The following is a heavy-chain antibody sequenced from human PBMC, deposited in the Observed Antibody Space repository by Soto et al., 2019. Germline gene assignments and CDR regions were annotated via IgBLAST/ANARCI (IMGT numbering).Heavy chain of an antibody. CDR1: GFTFSSYG. V-gene: IGHV3-33*01. D-gene: IGHD6-19*01. CDR2: IWYDGSNK. Sequence: QVQLVESGGGVVQPGRSLRLSCAASGFTFSSYGMHWVRQAPGKGLEWVAVIWYDGSNKYYADSVKGRFTISRDNSKNTLYLQVNSLRAEDTAVYYCARDRASYSSGWHDYWGQGTLVTVSS. J-gene: IGHJ4*02. CDR3: ARDRASYSSGWHDY.